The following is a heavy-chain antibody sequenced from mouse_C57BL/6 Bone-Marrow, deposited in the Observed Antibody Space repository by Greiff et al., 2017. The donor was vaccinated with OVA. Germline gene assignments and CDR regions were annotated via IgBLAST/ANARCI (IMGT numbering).Heavy chain of an antibody. CDR2: INPNNGGT. V-gene: IGHV1-22*01. CDR3: ARETLYYDYDDWYFDV. CDR1: GYTFTDYN. J-gene: IGHJ1*03. D-gene: IGHD2-4*01. Sequence: VQLKESGPELVKPGASVKMSCKASGYTFTDYNMHWVKQSHGKSLEWIGYINPNNGGTSYNQKFKGKATLTVNKSASTAYMELRSLTSEDSAVYYCARETLYYDYDDWYFDVWGTGTTVTVSS.